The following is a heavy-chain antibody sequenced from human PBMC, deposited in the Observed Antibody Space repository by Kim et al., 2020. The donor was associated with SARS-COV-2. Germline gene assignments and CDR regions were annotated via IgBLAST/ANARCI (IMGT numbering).Heavy chain of an antibody. Sequence: YADSVKGRFTISRDNSKNTLYLQMNSLRAEDTAVYYCAKDGLRYFRAFDIWGQGTMVTVSS. J-gene: IGHJ3*02. CDR3: AKDGLRYFRAFDI. V-gene: IGHV3-23*01. D-gene: IGHD3-9*01.